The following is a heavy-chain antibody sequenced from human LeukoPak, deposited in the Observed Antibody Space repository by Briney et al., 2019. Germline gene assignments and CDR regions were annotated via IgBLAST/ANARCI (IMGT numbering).Heavy chain of an antibody. CDR3: ARSSVGATNFDY. J-gene: IGHJ4*02. CDR2: INHSGST. Sequence: PSETLSLTCAVYGGSFSGYYWSWIRQPPGKGLEWIGEINHSGSTNYNPSLKSRVTISVDTSKNQFSLKLSSVTAADTAVYYCARSSVGATNFDYWGQGTLVTVSS. CDR1: GGSFSGYY. D-gene: IGHD1-26*01. V-gene: IGHV4-34*01.